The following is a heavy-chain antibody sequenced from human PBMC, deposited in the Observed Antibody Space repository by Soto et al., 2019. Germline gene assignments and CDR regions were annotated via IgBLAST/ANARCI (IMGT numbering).Heavy chain of an antibody. V-gene: IGHV3-23*01. D-gene: IGHD3-3*01. CDR3: ANATHNDCLGPAY. CDR1: GFTFSSYA. CDR2: ISASGDST. Sequence: EVQLLESGGGLVQPGGSLRLSCAASGFTFSSYAMNWVRQAPGKGLEWVSGISASGDSTYYADSVKGRFTISRDNSKNTRYLQMNRLRAEDTAVYYCANATHNDCLGPAYWGQVNVVTVGS. J-gene: IGHJ4*02.